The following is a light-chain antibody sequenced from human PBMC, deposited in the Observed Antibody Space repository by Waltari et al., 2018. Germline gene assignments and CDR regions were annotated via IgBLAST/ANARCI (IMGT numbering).Light chain of an antibody. CDR1: QDISNW. CDR3: QQHNSFPWT. Sequence: DIQMTQSPSSLSASVGDRVTITCQASQDISNWLAWYQQKPGKAPKLLIYAASSLQSVVPSRFSGSGSGTEFTLTISSLQPEDFATYYCQQHNSFPWTFGLGTKVEIK. V-gene: IGKV1-12*01. J-gene: IGKJ1*01. CDR2: AAS.